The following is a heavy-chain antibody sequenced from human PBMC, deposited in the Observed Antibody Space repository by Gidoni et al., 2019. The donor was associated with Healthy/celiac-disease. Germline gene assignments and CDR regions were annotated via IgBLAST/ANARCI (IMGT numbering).Heavy chain of an antibody. V-gene: IGHV4-34*01. D-gene: IGHD2-15*01. CDR3: ARRGVYCSGGSCFYYYYGMDV. Sequence: QVQLQQWGAGLLKPSETLSLTCAVYGGSFSGYYWSWIRQPPGKGLEWIGEINHSGSTNYNPSLKSRVTISVDTSKNQFSLKLSSVTAADTAVYYCARRGVYCSGGSCFYYYYGMDVWGQGTTVTVSS. CDR2: INHSGST. CDR1: GGSFSGYY. J-gene: IGHJ6*02.